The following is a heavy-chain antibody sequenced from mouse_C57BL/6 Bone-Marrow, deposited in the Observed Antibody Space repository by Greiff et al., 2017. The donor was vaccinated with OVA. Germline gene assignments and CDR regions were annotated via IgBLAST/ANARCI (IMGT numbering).Heavy chain of an antibody. CDR3: TRGRGGDY. CDR2: IDPETGGT. J-gene: IGHJ2*01. CDR1: GFTFTDYE. Sequence: QVQLQQSGAELVRPGASVTLSCKASGFTFTDYEMHWVKQTPVHGLEWIGAIDPETGGTAYNQTFKGKAILTADKSSSTAYMELRSLTSEDSAVYYCTRGRGGDYWGQGTTLTVSS. V-gene: IGHV1-15*01. D-gene: IGHD1-1*01.